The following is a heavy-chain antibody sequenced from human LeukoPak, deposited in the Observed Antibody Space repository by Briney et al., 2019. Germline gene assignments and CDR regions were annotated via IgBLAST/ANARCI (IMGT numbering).Heavy chain of an antibody. J-gene: IGHJ4*02. Sequence: GGSLRLSCAASGFTFTNAWMNWVRQAPGKGLEWVSIIYSGGSTYYADSVKGRFTISRDNSKNTLYLQMNSLRAEDTAVYYCARDRDLTNYYYDTSGNYWGQGTLVTVSS. CDR1: GFTFTNAW. CDR3: ARDRDLTNYYYDTSGNY. V-gene: IGHV3-66*01. D-gene: IGHD3-22*01. CDR2: IYSGGST.